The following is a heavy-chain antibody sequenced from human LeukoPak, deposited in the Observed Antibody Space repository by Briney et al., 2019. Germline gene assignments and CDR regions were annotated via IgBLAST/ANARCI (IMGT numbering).Heavy chain of an antibody. J-gene: IGHJ4*02. CDR1: GFTFGGYG. D-gene: IGHD1-14*01. Sequence: GGSLRLSCAGSGFTFGGYGMHWFRQTPGKGLEWVAVIAYDGSRAFYADSVKGRFAISRDNSKNTMSVQMDDLRAEDTAVYYCTRYNNDHFDYWGQGTLVTVSS. CDR2: IAYDGSRA. CDR3: TRYNNDHFDY. V-gene: IGHV3-33*01.